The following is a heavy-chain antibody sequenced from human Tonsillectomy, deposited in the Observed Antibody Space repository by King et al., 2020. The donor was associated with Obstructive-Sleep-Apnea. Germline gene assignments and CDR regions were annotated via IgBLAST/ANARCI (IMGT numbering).Heavy chain of an antibody. CDR2: IYYSGST. Sequence: QLQESGPGLVKPSETLSLTCTVSGGSISSYYWSWIRQPPGKGLEWVGYIYYSGSTNYNPSLRSRVTISVDTSKNQISLKLSSVTAADTAVYYCARGFHYNWLPQNYYYYGMDVWGQGTPVTVSS. J-gene: IGHJ6*02. CDR3: ARGFHYNWLPQNYYYYGMDV. CDR1: GGSISSYY. D-gene: IGHD5-12*01. V-gene: IGHV4-59*01.